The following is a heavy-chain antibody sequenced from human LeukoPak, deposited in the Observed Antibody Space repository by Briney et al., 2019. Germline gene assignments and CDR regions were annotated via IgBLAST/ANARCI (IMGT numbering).Heavy chain of an antibody. D-gene: IGHD2-2*01. CDR3: ARSSIVVVSILDY. CDR2: ISSNGGST. V-gene: IGHV3-64*01. J-gene: IGHJ4*02. Sequence: PGGSLRLSCAASGFPFSSYAMHWVRQAPGKGLEYVSAISSNGGSTSYANSVKGRFTISRDNSKNTLYLQMGSLRAEDMAVYYCARSSIVVVSILDYWSQGTLVTVSS. CDR1: GFPFSSYA.